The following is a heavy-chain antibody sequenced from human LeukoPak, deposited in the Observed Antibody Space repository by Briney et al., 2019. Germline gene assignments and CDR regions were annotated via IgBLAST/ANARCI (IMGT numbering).Heavy chain of an antibody. CDR3: ARTRGAGYSYGFNYYYYMDV. Sequence: TSETLSLTCTVSGGSISSSSYFWGWIRQPPGKGLEWIGAIYYSGTTYFNPSLKSQVTISIDTSKNQFSLRLSSVTAADTAVYYCARTRGAGYSYGFNYYYYMDVWGKGTTVTVSS. D-gene: IGHD5-18*01. V-gene: IGHV4-39*07. J-gene: IGHJ6*03. CDR1: GGSISSSSYF. CDR2: IYYSGTT.